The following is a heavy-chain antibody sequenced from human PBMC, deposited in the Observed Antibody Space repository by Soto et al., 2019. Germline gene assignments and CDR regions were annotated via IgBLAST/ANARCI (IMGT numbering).Heavy chain of an antibody. CDR1: GGSISCGGYS. CDR3: ARWFDP. Sequence: SETLSLTCAVSGGSISCGGYSWSWIRQPPGKGLEWIGYISHSGSTYYNPSLKSRVTISVDRSKNQFSLKLSSVTAADTAVYYCARWFDPWGQGTLVT. CDR2: ISHSGST. J-gene: IGHJ5*02. V-gene: IGHV4-30-2*01.